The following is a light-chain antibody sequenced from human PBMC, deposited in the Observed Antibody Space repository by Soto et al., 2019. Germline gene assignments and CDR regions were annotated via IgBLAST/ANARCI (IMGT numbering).Light chain of an antibody. V-gene: IGKV3D-20*01. CDR2: GAS. CDR3: QHYADSVWT. Sequence: EIVLTQSPATLSLSPGERATLSCGASQSVTYKIAWYQQKPGLAPSLLIYGASTRAIGIPDRFSGGGSGTDFTLTISRLEPEDFAVYYCQHYADSVWTFGQGTKVEIK. CDR1: QSVTYK. J-gene: IGKJ1*01.